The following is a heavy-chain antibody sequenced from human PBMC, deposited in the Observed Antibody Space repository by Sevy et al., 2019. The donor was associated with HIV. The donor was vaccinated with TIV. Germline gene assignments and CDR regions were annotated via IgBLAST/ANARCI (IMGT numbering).Heavy chain of an antibody. CDR2: ISYDGSYR. CDR1: GFTFGTYD. J-gene: IGHJ6*02. Sequence: GGSLRLSCAASGFTFGTYDMHWVRQAPGKGLEWVAIISYDGSYRYYADSVRGRFSRARDNSKNTMYLQVSGLLIEDTAVYYCAKNRPPGGSLFSRHGMDVCGRGTTVTVSS. V-gene: IGHV3-30*18. D-gene: IGHD3-16*01. CDR3: AKNRPPGGSLFSRHGMDV.